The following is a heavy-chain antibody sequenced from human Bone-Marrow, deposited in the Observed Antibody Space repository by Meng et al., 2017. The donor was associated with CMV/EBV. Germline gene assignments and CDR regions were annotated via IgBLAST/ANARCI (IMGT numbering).Heavy chain of an antibody. CDR2: IRVSGTVT. Sequence: LSCAASGFSFTDYAMGWVRQAPGRGLEWVSGIRVSGTVTYYADSVQGRFTISRDSSTNTLYLKMNRLRADDTAVYFCARDFYSAFDYWGQGSLVTVSS. J-gene: IGHJ4*02. D-gene: IGHD2-21*01. CDR3: ARDFYSAFDY. V-gene: IGHV3-23*01. CDR1: GFSFTDYA.